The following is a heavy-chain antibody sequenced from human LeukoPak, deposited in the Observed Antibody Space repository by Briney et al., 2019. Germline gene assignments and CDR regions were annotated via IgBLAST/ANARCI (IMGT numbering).Heavy chain of an antibody. CDR3: ARDPGYCSGGSCYDPQFDY. J-gene: IGHJ4*02. V-gene: IGHV3-30-3*01. CDR1: GFTFSSYA. Sequence: GRSLRLSCAASGFTFSSYAMPWVRQAPGKGLEWVAVISYDGSNKYYADSVKGRFTISRDNSKNTLYLQMNSLRAEDTAVYYCARDPGYCSGGSCYDPQFDYWGQGTLVTASS. CDR2: ISYDGSNK. D-gene: IGHD2-15*01.